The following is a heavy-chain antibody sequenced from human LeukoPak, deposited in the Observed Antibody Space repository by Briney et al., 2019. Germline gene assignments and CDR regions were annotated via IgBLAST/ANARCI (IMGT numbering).Heavy chain of an antibody. Sequence: GGSLRLSCAASGFTFDDYAMHWVRQAPGRGLEWVSGISWNSGSIGYADSVKGRFTISRDNAKNSLYLQMNSLRAEDTALYYCAKDMGDYWGQGTLVTVSS. J-gene: IGHJ4*02. CDR1: GFTFDDYA. D-gene: IGHD3-16*01. V-gene: IGHV3-9*01. CDR2: ISWNSGSI. CDR3: AKDMGDY.